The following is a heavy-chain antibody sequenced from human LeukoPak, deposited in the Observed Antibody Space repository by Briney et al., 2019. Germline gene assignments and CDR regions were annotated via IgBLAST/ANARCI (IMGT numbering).Heavy chain of an antibody. CDR3: ARGKQQLVHAASYYYYYYMDV. Sequence: ASVKVSCKASGYTFTSYGISWVRQAPGQGLEWMGWISAYNGNTNYAQKLQGRVTMTTDTSTSTAYMELRSLRSDDTAVYYCARGKQQLVHAASYYYYYYMDVWGKGTTVTISS. V-gene: IGHV1-18*01. CDR1: GYTFTSYG. CDR2: ISAYNGNT. J-gene: IGHJ6*03. D-gene: IGHD6-13*01.